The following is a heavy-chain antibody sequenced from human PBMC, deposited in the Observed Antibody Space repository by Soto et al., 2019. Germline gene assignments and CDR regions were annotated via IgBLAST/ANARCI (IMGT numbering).Heavy chain of an antibody. CDR2: IIPIFGRT. CDR1: GGTFSSYV. CDR3: ARARWRPTPYYIDY. V-gene: IGHV1-69*13. Sequence: ASVKVSCKASGGTFSSYVITWVRQAPGQGLEWMGGIIPIFGRTKYAQNFQGRVTITADESTSTAYLEVNSLRSEDTAVYYCARARWRPTPYYIDYWGQGTLVTVSS. J-gene: IGHJ4*02.